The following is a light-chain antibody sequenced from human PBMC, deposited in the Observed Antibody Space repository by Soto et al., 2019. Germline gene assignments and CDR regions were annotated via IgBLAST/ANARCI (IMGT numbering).Light chain of an antibody. Sequence: EMVLTQSPATRSVSALEIATLSFMASQSVSSGYIAWYQQKSGEAPRLLIYGAANRANDIADWCSGGGCGIDFLLTISRLEPQDFAVYYWQQCRSTPFTFGQGTRLEIK. J-gene: IGKJ5*01. V-gene: IGKV3-20*01. CDR1: QSVSSGY. CDR2: GAA. CDR3: QQCRSTPFT.